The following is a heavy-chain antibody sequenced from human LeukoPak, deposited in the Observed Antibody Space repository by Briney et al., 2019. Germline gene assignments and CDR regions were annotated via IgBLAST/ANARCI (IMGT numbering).Heavy chain of an antibody. D-gene: IGHD6-19*01. Sequence: PGGSLRLSCAASGFTFSTYSINWVRQAPGKGLEWVSYISGSSTTIYYADSVKGRFTISRDNAKNSLYLQMNSLRAEDTAVYYCAKAVAGTSFDWGQGTLVTVSS. CDR3: AKAVAGTSFD. CDR2: ISGSSTTI. CDR1: GFTFSTYS. J-gene: IGHJ4*02. V-gene: IGHV3-48*01.